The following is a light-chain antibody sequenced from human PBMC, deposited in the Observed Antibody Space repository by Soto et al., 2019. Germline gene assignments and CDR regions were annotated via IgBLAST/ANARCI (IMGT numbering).Light chain of an antibody. Sequence: QSVLTQPASVSGSPGQSITISCTGTSSDVGGYNYVSWYQQHPGKAPKLMIYAVSNRPSGVSNRFSGSKSGNTASLTISGLQAEDDADYYCSSYTSSSTLLFGGGTKLTVL. CDR1: SSDVGGYNY. CDR2: AVS. J-gene: IGLJ2*01. CDR3: SSYTSSSTLL. V-gene: IGLV2-14*01.